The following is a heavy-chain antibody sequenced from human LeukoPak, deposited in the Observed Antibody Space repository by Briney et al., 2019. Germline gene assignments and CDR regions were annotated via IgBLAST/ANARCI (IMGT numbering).Heavy chain of an antibody. CDR2: ISGSGGST. V-gene: IGHV3-23*01. CDR1: GFTFSTYW. CDR3: AKGYYYYYMDV. Sequence: GGSLRLSCAASGFTFSTYWTGWVRQAPGKGLEWVSAISGSGGSTYYADSVKGRFTISRDNSKNTLYLQMNSLRAEDTAVYYCAKGYYYYYMDVWGKGTTVTVSS. J-gene: IGHJ6*03.